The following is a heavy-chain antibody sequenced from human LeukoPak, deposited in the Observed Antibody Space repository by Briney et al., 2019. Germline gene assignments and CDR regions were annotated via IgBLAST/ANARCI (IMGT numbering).Heavy chain of an antibody. CDR2: INWNGGSA. J-gene: IGHJ5*01. CDR1: GFTFDDYG. CDR3: ARWWVVAAVQGASNWFDP. D-gene: IGHD2-2*01. Sequence: PGGSLRLSCAASGFTFDDYGMSWVRQAPGKGLEWVSGINWNGGSAGYADSVKGRFTISRDNAKNSLYLQMNSLRAEDTAFYYCARWWVVAAVQGASNWFDPWGQGALVTVSS. V-gene: IGHV3-20*04.